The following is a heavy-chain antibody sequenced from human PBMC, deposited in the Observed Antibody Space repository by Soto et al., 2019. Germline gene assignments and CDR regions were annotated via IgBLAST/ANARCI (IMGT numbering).Heavy chain of an antibody. V-gene: IGHV3-64*01. J-gene: IGHJ6*03. CDR3: ARRGYGSRWPNVYMDV. Sequence: EAQLVEPGGGLVQPGGSLRLSCAASGFTFSNYEMHWVRQAPGKGLEYVSGISNNGAHTDYAKSAKGRFTISRDNSENTLYLQMGSLRAEDMALYYCARRGYGSRWPNVYMDVWGKGTTVTVSS. CDR1: GFTFSNYE. CDR2: ISNNGAHT. D-gene: IGHD6-13*01.